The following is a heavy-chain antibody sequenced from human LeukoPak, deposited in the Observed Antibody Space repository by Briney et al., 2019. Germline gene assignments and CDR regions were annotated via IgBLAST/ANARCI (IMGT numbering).Heavy chain of an antibody. D-gene: IGHD5-12*01. V-gene: IGHV3-21*01. CDR3: ARDSIVATIDAFDI. Sequence: PGGSLRLPCAASGFTFSSYSMNWVRQAPGKGLEWVSSISSSSSYIYYADSVKGRFTISRDNAKNSLYLQMNSLRAEDTAVYYCARDSIVATIDAFDIWGQGTMVTVSS. CDR2: ISSSSSYI. J-gene: IGHJ3*02. CDR1: GFTFSSYS.